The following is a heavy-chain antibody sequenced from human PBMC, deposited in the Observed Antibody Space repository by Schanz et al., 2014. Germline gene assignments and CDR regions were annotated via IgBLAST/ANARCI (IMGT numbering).Heavy chain of an antibody. J-gene: IGHJ4*02. CDR2: ITPTLGKV. Sequence: QVQLVQSGAEVKKPGSSVKVSCKASGGTFRSYTVSWVRQAPGQGLEWMGRITPTLGKVDYAQKLQGRVTTIADISTSNASMELISLTSEDTAVDYCARDPQYYYGSGRGYWGQGTLVTVST. CDR3: ARDPQYYYGSGRGY. D-gene: IGHD3-10*01. V-gene: IGHV1-69*08. CDR1: GGTFRSYT.